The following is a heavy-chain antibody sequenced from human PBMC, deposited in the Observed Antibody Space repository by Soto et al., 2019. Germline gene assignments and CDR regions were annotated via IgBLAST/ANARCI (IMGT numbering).Heavy chain of an antibody. CDR2: IIPIFGTA. CDR1: GGTFSSYA. V-gene: IGHV1-69*13. D-gene: IGHD2-2*01. CDR3: ARSYCSSTSCYLPHAAFDI. Sequence: SVKVSCKASGGTFSSYAISWVRQAPGQGLEWMGGIIPIFGTANYAQKFQGRVTITADESTSTAYMELGSLRSEDTAVYYCARSYCSSTSCYLPHAAFDIWGQGTMVTVSS. J-gene: IGHJ3*02.